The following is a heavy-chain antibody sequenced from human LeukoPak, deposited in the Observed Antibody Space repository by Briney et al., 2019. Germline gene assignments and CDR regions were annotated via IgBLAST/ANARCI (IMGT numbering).Heavy chain of an antibody. CDR3: ARVLRAASWRSYDY. CDR1: GGSIRSSYYY. Sequence: SETLSLTCTVSGGSIRSSYYYWSWIRQPPGKGLEWIGYIYYNGDTNYNPSLKSRVIISIDTSSNQFSLRLNSMTAADTAVYCARVLRAASWRSYDYWGQGSLVTVSS. J-gene: IGHJ4*02. D-gene: IGHD5-18*01. CDR2: IYYNGDT. V-gene: IGHV4-61*01.